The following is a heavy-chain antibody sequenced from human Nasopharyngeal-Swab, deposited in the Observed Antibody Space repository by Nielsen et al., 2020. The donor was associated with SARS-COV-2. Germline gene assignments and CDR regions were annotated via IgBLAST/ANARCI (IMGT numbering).Heavy chain of an antibody. CDR2: ISSSSSYI. CDR1: GGSFSANY. V-gene: IGHV3-11*06. CDR3: ARDGLDYDFWSAYFMDV. J-gene: IGHJ6*02. D-gene: IGHD3-3*01. Sequence: LSLTCAVSGGSFSANYWGWIRQPPGKGLEWVSSISSSSSYIYYAGSVKGRFTISRDNAKNSLYLQMNSLRAEDTAVYYCARDGLDYDFWSAYFMDVWGQGTTVTVSS.